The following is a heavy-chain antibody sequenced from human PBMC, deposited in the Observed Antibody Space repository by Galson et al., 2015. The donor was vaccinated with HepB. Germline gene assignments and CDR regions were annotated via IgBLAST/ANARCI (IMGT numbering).Heavy chain of an antibody. CDR3: VIAAADY. CDR1: RITFTNYW. V-gene: IGHV3-7*01. Sequence: SLRLSCAASRITFTNYWMSWVRQAPGKGLEWVANIKQDGSEKYYVDSVKGRFTISRDAAKNSVYLQMNSRRVEDMAVYYCVIAAADYWGQGALVTVSS. CDR2: IKQDGSEK. D-gene: IGHD6-25*01. J-gene: IGHJ4*02.